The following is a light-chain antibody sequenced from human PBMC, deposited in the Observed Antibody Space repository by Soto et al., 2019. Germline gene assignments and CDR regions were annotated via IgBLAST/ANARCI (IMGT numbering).Light chain of an antibody. J-gene: IGLJ1*01. CDR2: GNT. Sequence: SVLTQPPSVSGAPGQRVTISCTGSSSNIGAGYDVQWYQQLPGTAPKLLIYGNTNRPSGVPDRFSGSKSGTSASLAITGLQAEDEADYYCQSYDSSLSAYVFGTGTKVTV. CDR1: SSNIGAGYD. CDR3: QSYDSSLSAYV. V-gene: IGLV1-40*01.